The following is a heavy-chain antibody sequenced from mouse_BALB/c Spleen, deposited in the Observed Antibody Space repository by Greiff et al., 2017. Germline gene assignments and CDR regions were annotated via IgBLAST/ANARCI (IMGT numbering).Heavy chain of an antibody. V-gene: IGHV14-1*02. CDR3: ARWYGNYVGYAMDY. CDR1: GFNIKDYY. CDR2: IDPENGNT. J-gene: IGHJ4*01. D-gene: IGHD2-10*02. Sequence: EVQRVESGAELVRPGALVKLSCKASGFNIKDYYMHWVKQRPEQGLEWIGWIDPENGNTIYDPKFQGKASITADTSSNTAYLQLSSLTSEDTAVYYCARWYGNYVGYAMDYWGQGTSVTVSS.